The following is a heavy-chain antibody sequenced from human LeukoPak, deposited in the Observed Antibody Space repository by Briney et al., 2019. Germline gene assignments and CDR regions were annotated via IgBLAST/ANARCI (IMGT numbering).Heavy chain of an antibody. CDR2: VKSIPDSGTI. Sequence: GGSLRLSCAASGFTFNNAWMSWVRQTPGKGREWVGRVKSIPDSGTIDYAAPVKGRFTISRDDSKNTLYLQMNSLKTEDTALYYCVTDHPMIPDYGMDVWGKGTTVTVSS. D-gene: IGHD3-16*01. CDR3: VTDHPMIPDYGMDV. CDR1: GFTFNNAW. V-gene: IGHV3-15*01. J-gene: IGHJ6*04.